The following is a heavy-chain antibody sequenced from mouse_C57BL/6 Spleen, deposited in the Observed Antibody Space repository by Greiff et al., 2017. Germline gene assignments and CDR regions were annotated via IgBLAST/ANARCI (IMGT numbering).Heavy chain of an antibody. J-gene: IGHJ2*01. V-gene: IGHV1-59*01. Sequence: QVQLQQSGAELVRPGTSVKLSCKASGYTFTSYWMHWVKQRPGHGLEWIGVIDPSDSYTNYNQTFTGKATFTVDTSSSTAYMQLSSLTSEDSAVYYCARWGEYCYGSSTLDYWGQGTTLTVSS. D-gene: IGHD1-1*01. CDR3: ARWGEYCYGSSTLDY. CDR2: IDPSDSYT. CDR1: GYTFTSYW.